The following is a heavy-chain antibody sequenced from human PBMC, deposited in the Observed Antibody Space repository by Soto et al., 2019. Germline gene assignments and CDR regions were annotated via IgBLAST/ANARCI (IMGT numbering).Heavy chain of an antibody. CDR3: ARVQQLVPYYYYYGMDV. CDR2: INHSGST. D-gene: IGHD6-13*01. Sequence: SETLSLTCAVYGGSFSGYYWSWIRQPPGKGLEWIGEINHSGSTNYNPSLKSRVTISVDTPKNQFSLKLSSVTAADTAVYYCARVQQLVPYYYYYGMDVWGQGTTVTVSS. CDR1: GGSFSGYY. J-gene: IGHJ6*02. V-gene: IGHV4-34*01.